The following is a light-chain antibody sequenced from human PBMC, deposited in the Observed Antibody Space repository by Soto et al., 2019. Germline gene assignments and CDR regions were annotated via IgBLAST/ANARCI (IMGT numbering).Light chain of an antibody. V-gene: IGKV1-39*01. CDR2: AAS. J-gene: IGKJ4*01. CDR1: RSITNY. CDR3: QQSDRTPLT. Sequence: DIQMTQSPSSLSASVGDTVTITCRASRSITNYLNWYQQKPGKAPTLLIYAASILQSGVPSRFSGSGSGTGFNITINSMLTEDFATYYCQQSDRTPLTFGGGPKVEIK.